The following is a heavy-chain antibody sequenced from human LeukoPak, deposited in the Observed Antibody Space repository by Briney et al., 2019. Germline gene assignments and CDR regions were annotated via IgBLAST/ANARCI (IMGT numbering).Heavy chain of an antibody. D-gene: IGHD3-10*01. Sequence: SETLSLTCTVSGDSMRSYYWSFIRQPAGKGLEWIGRIHTSGTTWYNASLKSRVTMSVDASKNQFSLRLTSVTAADTAVYYCARVNYYGSGSYYNAADDAFDIWGQGTMVTVSS. CDR3: ARVNYYGSGSYYNAADDAFDI. CDR1: GDSMRSYY. CDR2: IHTSGTT. V-gene: IGHV4-4*07. J-gene: IGHJ3*02.